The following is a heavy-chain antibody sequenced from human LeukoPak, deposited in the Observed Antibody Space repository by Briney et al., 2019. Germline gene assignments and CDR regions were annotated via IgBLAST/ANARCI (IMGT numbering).Heavy chain of an antibody. J-gene: IGHJ4*02. CDR2: IYSGGST. D-gene: IGHD5-18*01. CDR3: AAPGGYSYEGCFDY. V-gene: IGHV3-66*01. CDR1: EFIVSSNY. Sequence: GSLRLSCAASEFIVSSNYMIWVRHAPGKGLEWVSVIYSGGSTYYADSVKGRFTISRDNSKNTLYLQMNSLRAEDTAVYYCAAPGGYSYEGCFDYWGQGTLVTVSS.